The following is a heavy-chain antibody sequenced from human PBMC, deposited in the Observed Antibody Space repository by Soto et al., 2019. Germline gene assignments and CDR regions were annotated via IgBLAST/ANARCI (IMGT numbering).Heavy chain of an antibody. CDR2: ITSTSSAI. Sequence: PGGSLRLSCAASGFPFSFYSMSWVRQAPGKGLEWISYITSTSSAINYADSVRGRFTISRDNGMQSLFLHMNSLRDEDTAVYYCARDGTGAAYTFGPYYFDSWGQ. V-gene: IGHV3-48*02. CDR3: ARDGTGAAYTFGPYYFDS. CDR1: GFPFSFYS. J-gene: IGHJ4*02. D-gene: IGHD1-1*01.